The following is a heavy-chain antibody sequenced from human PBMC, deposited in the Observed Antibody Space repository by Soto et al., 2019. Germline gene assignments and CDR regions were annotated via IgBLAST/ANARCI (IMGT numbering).Heavy chain of an antibody. Sequence: GGSRRLSCAASGFTFSSYGMHWVRQAPGKGLEWVAVISYDGSNKYYADSVKGRFTISRDNSKNTLYLQMNSLRAEDTAVYYCAKGGYYDSRGYFDYWGQGTLVTVSS. J-gene: IGHJ4*02. CDR3: AKGGYYDSRGYFDY. CDR1: GFTFSSYG. CDR2: ISYDGSNK. V-gene: IGHV3-30*18. D-gene: IGHD3-22*01.